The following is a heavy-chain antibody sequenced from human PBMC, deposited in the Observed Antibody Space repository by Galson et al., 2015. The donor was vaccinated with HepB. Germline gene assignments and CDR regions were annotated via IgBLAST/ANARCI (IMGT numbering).Heavy chain of an antibody. D-gene: IGHD6-13*01. CDR2: ISAYNGNT. V-gene: IGHV1-18*04. CDR1: GYTFNSFG. J-gene: IGHJ4*02. CDR3: ARDGVAAAGTAIDY. Sequence: SVKVSCKAPGYTFNSFGISWVRQAPGQGLEWMGWISAYNGNTDFEQKFQGRVTMTTDTSTTMAYMELRSLRSDDTAVYYCARDGVAAAGTAIDYWGQGTLVTVSS.